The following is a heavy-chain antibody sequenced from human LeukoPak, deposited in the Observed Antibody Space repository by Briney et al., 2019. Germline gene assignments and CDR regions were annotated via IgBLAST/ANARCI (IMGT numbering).Heavy chain of an antibody. D-gene: IGHD6-13*01. Sequence: GGSLRLSCGASGFYFSGYSMNWVRQAPGKGLEWVASINSGSTYMYYGDSVKGRFTISRDNAKNSLHLQMDSLRVEDTAVYFCARVEAATGRNYHYYYMDVWGKGTTVTVSS. CDR3: ARVEAATGRNYHYYYMDV. CDR2: INSGSTYM. CDR1: GFYFSGYS. V-gene: IGHV3-21*01. J-gene: IGHJ6*03.